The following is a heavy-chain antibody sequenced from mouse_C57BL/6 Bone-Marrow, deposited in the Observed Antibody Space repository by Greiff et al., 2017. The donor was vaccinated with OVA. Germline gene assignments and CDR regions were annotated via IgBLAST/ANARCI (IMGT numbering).Heavy chain of an antibody. CDR3: ARFAYYGSSFYYYAMDY. J-gene: IGHJ4*01. Sequence: QVQLQQPGAELVKPGASVKLSCKASGYTFTSYWMHWVKQRPGQGLEWIGMIHPNSGSTNYNEKFKSKATLTVDKSSSTAYMQLSSLTSVDSAVYYCARFAYYGSSFYYYAMDYWGQGTSVTVSS. D-gene: IGHD1-1*01. CDR2: IHPNSGST. V-gene: IGHV1-64*01. CDR1: GYTFTSYW.